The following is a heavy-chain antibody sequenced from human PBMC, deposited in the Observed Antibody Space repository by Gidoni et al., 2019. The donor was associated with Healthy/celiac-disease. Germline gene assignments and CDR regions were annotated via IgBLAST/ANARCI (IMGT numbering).Heavy chain of an antibody. CDR3: ARDRVTPQYSFFDY. D-gene: IGHD5-18*01. CDR1: GGSISSYY. Sequence: QVQLQESGPGLVKPSETLSLTCTVSGGSISSYYWSWIRQPAGKGLEWIGRIYTSGSTNYNPSLKSRVTMSVDTSKNQFSLKLSSVTAADTAVYYCARDRVTPQYSFFDYWGQGTLVTVSS. V-gene: IGHV4-4*07. J-gene: IGHJ4*02. CDR2: IYTSGST.